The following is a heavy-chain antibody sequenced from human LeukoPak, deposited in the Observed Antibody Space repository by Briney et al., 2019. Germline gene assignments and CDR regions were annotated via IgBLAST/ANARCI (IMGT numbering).Heavy chain of an antibody. V-gene: IGHV3-48*01. CDR2: ISRNSGSI. CDR3: ARPLDDYAHYVSYFHH. J-gene: IGHJ1*01. CDR1: GFTFSTYS. Sequence: PGGSLRLSCAASGFTFSTYSMNWVRQAPGKGLEWVSYISRNSGSIYYAYSVKGRFTISRDNAKNSLYLQMNSLRAEDTAVYYCARPLDDYAHYVSYFHHWGQGTLVTVSS. D-gene: IGHD4-17*01.